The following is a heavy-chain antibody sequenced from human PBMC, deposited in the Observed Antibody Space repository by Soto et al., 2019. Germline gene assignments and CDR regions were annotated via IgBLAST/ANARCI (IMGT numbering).Heavy chain of an antibody. J-gene: IGHJ3*02. V-gene: IGHV3-23*01. CDR1: GFTFSSYA. CDR2: ISGSGGST. Sequence: EVQLLESGGGLVQPGGSLRLSCAASGFTFSSYAMSWVRQAPGKGLEWVSAISGSGGSTYYADSVKGRFTISRDNSKNTLYLQMNSLRAEDTAVYYCAKDAYYYDSSGYYYDTNAFDIWGQGTMVTVSS. D-gene: IGHD3-22*01. CDR3: AKDAYYYDSSGYYYDTNAFDI.